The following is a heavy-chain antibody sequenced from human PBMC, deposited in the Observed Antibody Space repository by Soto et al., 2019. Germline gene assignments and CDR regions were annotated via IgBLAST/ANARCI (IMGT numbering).Heavy chain of an antibody. V-gene: IGHV4-34*01. CDR1: GGPLSGYY. J-gene: IGHJ4*02. D-gene: IGHD1-1*01. CDR2: IHHSGSI. Sequence: SETLSLTCALYGGPLSGYYWTWIRRPPGEGLEWIGAIHHSGSINYNSSLKSRVTISADTSKNQFFLKLISVTAADTAVYYCSRGGDAYKAGNYWGQG. CDR3: SRGGDAYKAGNY.